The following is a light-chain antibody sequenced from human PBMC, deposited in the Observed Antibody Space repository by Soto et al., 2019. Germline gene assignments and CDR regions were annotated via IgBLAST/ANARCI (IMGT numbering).Light chain of an antibody. J-gene: IGKJ1*01. Sequence: GEVAANTGRASQSVSNNYLAWYQQKPGQAPRLLIYGASNRATCIPDRFSGSGSGIGFRLSISRVEPEDLAVYYCQQYSSSGRFGQGTKVDIK. V-gene: IGKV3-20*01. CDR1: QSVSNNY. CDR2: GAS. CDR3: QQYSSSGR.